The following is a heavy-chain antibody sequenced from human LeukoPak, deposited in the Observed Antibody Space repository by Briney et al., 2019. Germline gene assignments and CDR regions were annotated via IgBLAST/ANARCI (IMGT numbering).Heavy chain of an antibody. CDR3: ARHLRGDYSNSWFDP. Sequence: PSETLSLTCTVSGGSISSHYWSWIRQPPGKGLEWIGYIYYSGSTNYNPSLKSRVTISVDTSKNQFSLKLTSVTAADTALYYCARHLRGDYSNSWFDPWGQGTLVTVSS. V-gene: IGHV4-59*08. J-gene: IGHJ5*02. CDR2: IYYSGST. D-gene: IGHD4-11*01. CDR1: GGSISSHY.